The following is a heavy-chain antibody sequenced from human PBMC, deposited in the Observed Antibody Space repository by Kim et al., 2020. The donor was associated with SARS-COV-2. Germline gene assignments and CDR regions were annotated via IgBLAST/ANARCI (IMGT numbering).Heavy chain of an antibody. V-gene: IGHV3-13*01. D-gene: IGHD6-13*01. Sequence: GGSLRLSCAASGFTFSSYDMHWVRQATGKGLEWVSAIGTAGDTYYPGSVKGRFTISRENAKNSLYLQMNSLRAGDTAVYYCARIAPGIASNYGMDVWGQGTTVTVSS. CDR1: GFTFSSYD. CDR3: ARIAPGIASNYGMDV. J-gene: IGHJ6*02. CDR2: IGTAGDT.